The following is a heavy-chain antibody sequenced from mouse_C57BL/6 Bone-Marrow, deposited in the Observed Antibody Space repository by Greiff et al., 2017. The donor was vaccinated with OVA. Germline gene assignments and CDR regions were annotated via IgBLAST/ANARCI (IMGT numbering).Heavy chain of an antibody. J-gene: IGHJ2*01. CDR1: GFNIKDDY. Sequence: EVQLPLSGAELVRPGASVKLSCTASGFNIKDDYMHWVKQRPEQGLEWIGWIDPENGDTEYASKFQGKATITADTSSNTAYLQLSSLTSEDTAVYYCTTGYDGYYDYWGQGTTLTVSS. D-gene: IGHD2-3*01. CDR3: TTGYDGYYDY. CDR2: IDPENGDT. V-gene: IGHV14-4*01.